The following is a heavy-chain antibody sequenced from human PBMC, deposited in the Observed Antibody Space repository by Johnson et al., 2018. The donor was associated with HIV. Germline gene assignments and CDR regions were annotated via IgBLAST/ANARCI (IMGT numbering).Heavy chain of an antibody. CDR3: ASEVRGVLDI. D-gene: IGHD3-10*01. CDR1: AFAFSSYV. CDR2: ISYDGSNK. J-gene: IGHJ3*02. V-gene: IGHV3-30*14. Sequence: QVQLVESGGGVVQPGRSLRLSCAASAFAFSSYVMHWVRQAPGKGLEWVAVISYDGSNKYYADSVKGRFTISRDNSKNTLYLQMNSLRVEDTAVYYCASEVRGVLDIWGQGTMVTVSS.